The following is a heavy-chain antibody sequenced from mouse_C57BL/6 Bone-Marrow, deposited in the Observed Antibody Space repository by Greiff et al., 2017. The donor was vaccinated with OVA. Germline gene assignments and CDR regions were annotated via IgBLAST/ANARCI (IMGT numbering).Heavy chain of an antibody. CDR1: GYSFTDYN. D-gene: IGHD2-4*01. CDR2: INPNYGTT. J-gene: IGHJ4*01. V-gene: IGHV1-39*01. CDR3: ARGPNLYSDYPDYYAMDY. Sequence: VQLKESGPELVKPGASVKISCKASGYSFTDYNMNWVKQSNGKSLEWIGVINPNYGTTSYNQKFKGKATLTVDQSSSTAYMQLNSLTSEDSAVYYCARGPNLYSDYPDYYAMDYWGQGTSVTVSS.